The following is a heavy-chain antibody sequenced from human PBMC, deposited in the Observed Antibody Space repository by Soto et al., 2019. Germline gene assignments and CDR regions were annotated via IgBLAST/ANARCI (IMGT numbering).Heavy chain of an antibody. V-gene: IGHV3-23*01. J-gene: IGHJ4*02. Sequence: PGGSLRLPCAASGFTFSIYAMSWVRQAPGKGLEWVSTIGGSGGGASYADIVRGRFTISRDNSQNTLYLQMNSLRAEDTAVYYCAKDAPGSGWLSDYWGQGTLVTVSS. CDR1: GFTFSIYA. D-gene: IGHD3-22*01. CDR3: AKDAPGSGWLSDY. CDR2: IGGSGGGA.